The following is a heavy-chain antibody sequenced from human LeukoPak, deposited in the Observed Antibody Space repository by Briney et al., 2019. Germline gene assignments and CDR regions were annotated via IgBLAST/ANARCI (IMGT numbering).Heavy chain of an antibody. Sequence: PGGSLRLSCAASGFTFSSYWMSWVRQAPGKGLEWVANIKQDGSEKYYVDSVKGRFTISRDNAKNSLYLQMNSLRAEDTAVYYCARPGGGSGWYRLFDYWGQGTLVTVSS. D-gene: IGHD6-19*01. CDR1: GFTFSSYW. V-gene: IGHV3-7*01. CDR2: IKQDGSEK. J-gene: IGHJ4*02. CDR3: ARPGGGSGWYRLFDY.